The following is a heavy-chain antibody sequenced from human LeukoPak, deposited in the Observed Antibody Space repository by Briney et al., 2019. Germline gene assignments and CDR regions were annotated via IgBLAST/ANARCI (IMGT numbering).Heavy chain of an antibody. V-gene: IGHV3-33*01. CDR1: GLTFSSYG. J-gene: IGHJ6*02. CDR3: ASYLGVMVYAMDV. D-gene: IGHD2-8*01. Sequence: PGGSLRLSCAASGLTFSSYGMHWVRQAPGKGLEWVAVIWYDGRSKYYADSVKGRFTISRDNSKNTLYLQMNSLRAEDTAVYYCASYLGVMVYAMDVWGQGTTVTVSS. CDR2: IWYDGRSK.